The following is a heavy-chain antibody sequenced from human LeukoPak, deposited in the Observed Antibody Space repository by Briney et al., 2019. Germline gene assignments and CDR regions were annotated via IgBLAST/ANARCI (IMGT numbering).Heavy chain of an antibody. CDR3: AREIFNGFDI. Sequence: PGGSLRLSCAGSGFTFRSYAMHWVRQAPGKGLEWVAVISYDGSNKDYADSVKGRFTISRENSKNTLFLQMNSLRAEDTAVYYCAREIFNGFDIWGQGTMVTVSS. CDR1: GFTFRSYA. J-gene: IGHJ3*02. CDR2: ISYDGSNK. V-gene: IGHV3-30-3*01.